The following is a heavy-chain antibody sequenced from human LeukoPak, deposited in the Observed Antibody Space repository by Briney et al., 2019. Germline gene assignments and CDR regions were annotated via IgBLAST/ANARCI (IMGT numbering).Heavy chain of an antibody. D-gene: IGHD4-17*01. CDR1: GDSVSSNSAA. J-gene: IGHJ6*03. Sequence: SQTLSLTCAVSGDSVSSNSAAWNWFRQCPSRGLECLGRTYYRSKWYNDYAVSVKSRITINPDTSKNQFSLQLNSVTPEDTAVYYCARVLRKAPYGDGGYFYFFMDVWGKGTTVTVSS. V-gene: IGHV6-1*01. CDR2: TYYRSKWYN. CDR3: ARVLRKAPYGDGGYFYFFMDV.